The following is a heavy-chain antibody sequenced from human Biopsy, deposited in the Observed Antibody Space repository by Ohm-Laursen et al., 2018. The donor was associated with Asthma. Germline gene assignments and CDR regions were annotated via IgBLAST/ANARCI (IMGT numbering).Heavy chain of an antibody. Sequence: VTLSLTCIVSGDAMSTSGSYWGWIRQSPGKGLEWIGSIYYSGRTYYNPSLESRFTISADTSENHFSLKVTSVTAADTAVYYCARAVSSSSYWYFDLWGRGDLVTVSS. CDR3: ARAVSSSSYWYFDL. D-gene: IGHD6-6*01. CDR1: GDAMSTSGSY. J-gene: IGHJ2*01. V-gene: IGHV4-39*02. CDR2: IYYSGRT.